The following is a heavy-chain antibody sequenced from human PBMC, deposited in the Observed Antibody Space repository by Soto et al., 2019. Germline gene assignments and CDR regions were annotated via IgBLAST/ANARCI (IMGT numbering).Heavy chain of an antibody. Sequence: PSETLSLTCAVYGGSFSGYYWSWIRQPPGKGLEWNGEINLSGSTNYNPSLKSRVTTSVDTSKNQFSLKLSSVTAADTAVYYFARLGATYYDFWSGYYPFDYWGQGILVTVSS. CDR1: GGSFSGYY. V-gene: IGHV4-34*01. CDR3: ARLGATYYDFWSGYYPFDY. D-gene: IGHD3-3*01. J-gene: IGHJ4*02. CDR2: INLSGST.